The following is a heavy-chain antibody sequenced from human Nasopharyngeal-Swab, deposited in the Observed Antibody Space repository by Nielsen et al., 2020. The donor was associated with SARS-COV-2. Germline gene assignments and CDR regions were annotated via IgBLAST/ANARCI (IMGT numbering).Heavy chain of an antibody. CDR3: ARVRRIAAAASYGMDV. CDR1: GYTFTSYG. CDR2: ISAYNGNT. V-gene: IGHV1-18*01. D-gene: IGHD6-13*01. Sequence: ASVKVSCKASGYTFTSYGISWVRQAPGQGLEWMGWISAYNGNTNYAQKFQGRVTMTRDTSTSTVYMELSSLRSEDTAVYYCARVRRIAAAASYGMDVWGQGTTVTVSS. J-gene: IGHJ6*02.